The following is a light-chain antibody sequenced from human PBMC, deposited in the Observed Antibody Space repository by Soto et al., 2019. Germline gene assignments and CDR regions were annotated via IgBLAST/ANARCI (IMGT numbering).Light chain of an antibody. J-gene: IGLJ2*01. V-gene: IGLV8-61*01. Sequence: QAVVTQEASFSVSPGGTVTLTCGLTSGSVSTSSYPSWYQQTPGQTPRTLIYSTNARSSGVPDRFSGSILGIKAALTITGAQADDESDYYCVLYVGSGIWVFGGGTQLTVL. CDR3: VLYVGSGIWV. CDR2: STN. CDR1: SGSVSTSSY.